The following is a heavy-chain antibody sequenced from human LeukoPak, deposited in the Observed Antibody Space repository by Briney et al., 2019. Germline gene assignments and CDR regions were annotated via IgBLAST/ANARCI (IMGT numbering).Heavy chain of an antibody. J-gene: IGHJ4*02. V-gene: IGHV4-34*01. CDR3: ARQSGRYSSSWNFDY. Sequence: SETLSLTCAVYGGSFSGYYWSWIRQPPGKGLEWIGEINHSGSTDYSPSLKSRVTISVDTSKNQFSLKLSSVTAADTAVYYCARQSGRYSSSWNFDYWGQGTLVTVSS. CDR2: INHSGST. D-gene: IGHD6-13*01. CDR1: GGSFSGYY.